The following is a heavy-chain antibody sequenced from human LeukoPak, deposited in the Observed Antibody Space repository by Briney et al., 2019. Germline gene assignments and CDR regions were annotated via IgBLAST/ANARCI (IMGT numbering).Heavy chain of an antibody. Sequence: ASVKVSCKASGYTFRNYGISWVRQAPGQGLEWMGRTIPILGIANYAQKFQGRVTITADKSTSTAYMELSSLRSEDTAVYYCARGELFDYWGQGTLVTVSS. CDR3: ARGELFDY. V-gene: IGHV1-69*04. D-gene: IGHD1-7*01. CDR2: TIPILGIA. CDR1: GYTFRNYG. J-gene: IGHJ4*02.